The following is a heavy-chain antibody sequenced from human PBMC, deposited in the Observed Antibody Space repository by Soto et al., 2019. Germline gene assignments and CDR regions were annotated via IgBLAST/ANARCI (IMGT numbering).Heavy chain of an antibody. CDR2: ISSTGRTT. CDR1: GFSFSSYW. D-gene: IGHD1-1*01. V-gene: IGHV3-74*01. J-gene: IGHJ4*02. CDR3: ARGPTGPEDY. Sequence: GGSLRLSCAASGFSFSSYWMHWVRQAPGKGPVWVSRISSTGRTTTYADSVKGRFTISRDNDKNTLYLQMNSLRAEDTAVYYCARGPTGPEDYRGQGTLVTVSS.